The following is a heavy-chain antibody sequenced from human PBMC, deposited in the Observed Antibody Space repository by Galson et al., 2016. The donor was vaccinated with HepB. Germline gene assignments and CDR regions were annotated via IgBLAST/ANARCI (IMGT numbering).Heavy chain of an antibody. D-gene: IGHD2-15*01. CDR3: AIVRDRYCSDGSCYSEPAYYGLDV. CDR1: GGSISSYY. J-gene: IGHJ6*02. Sequence: ETLSLTCTVSGGSISSYYWSWIRQPPGKGLEWIGYISYTGSTNYNPSLKSRVTISADTSKNQFSLKLSSVTAADTAVYYGAIVRDRYCSDGSCYSEPAYYGLDVWGQGTTVIVSS. CDR2: ISYTGST. V-gene: IGHV4-59*01.